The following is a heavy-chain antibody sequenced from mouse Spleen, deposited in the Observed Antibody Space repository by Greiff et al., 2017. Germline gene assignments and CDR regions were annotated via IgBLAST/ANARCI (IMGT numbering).Heavy chain of an antibody. Sequence: EVKLQESGPGLVKPSQSLSLTCSVTGYSITSGYYWNWIRQFPGNKLEWMGYISYDGSNNYNPSLKNRISITRDTSKNQFFLKLNSVTTEDTATYYCASRLLNYYDGSYGGYAMDYWGQGTSVTVSS. CDR3: ASRLLNYYDGSYGGYAMDY. J-gene: IGHJ4*01. CDR1: GYSITSGYY. V-gene: IGHV3-6*01. CDR2: ISYDGSN. D-gene: IGHD1-1*01.